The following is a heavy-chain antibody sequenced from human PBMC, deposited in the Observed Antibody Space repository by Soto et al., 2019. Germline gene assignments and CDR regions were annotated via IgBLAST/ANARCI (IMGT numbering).Heavy chain of an antibody. J-gene: IGHJ6*02. CDR2: IYYSGST. D-gene: IGHD3-10*01. CDR3: TMVRGVITAAGYYGMDV. V-gene: IGHV4-39*01. Sequence: SETLSLTCTVSGGSISSSSYYWGWIRQPPGKGLEWIGSIYYSGSTYYNPSLKSRVTISVDTSKNQFSLKPSSVTAADTAVYYCTMVRGVITAAGYYGMDVWGQGTTVTVSS. CDR1: GGSISSSSYY.